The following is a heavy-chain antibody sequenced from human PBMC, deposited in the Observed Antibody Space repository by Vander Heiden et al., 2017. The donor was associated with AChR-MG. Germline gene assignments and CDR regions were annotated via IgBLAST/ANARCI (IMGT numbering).Heavy chain of an antibody. Sequence: QVQLQESGPGLVRHSETLSLTCRVSGRSISPYYWGCIRQPAGKGLEWIGRLYASGSTIYNPSFKSRVTMSRDTSQNQFYLKLSSVTAADTAVYYCARGGYYYDSSGPDWYFDLWGRGTLVTVS. J-gene: IGHJ2*01. CDR1: GRSISPYY. V-gene: IGHV4-4*07. CDR3: ARGGYYYDSSGPDWYFDL. CDR2: LYASGST. D-gene: IGHD3-22*01.